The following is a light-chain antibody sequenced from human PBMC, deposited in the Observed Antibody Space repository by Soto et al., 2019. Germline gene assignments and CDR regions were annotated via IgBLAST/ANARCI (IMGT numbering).Light chain of an antibody. V-gene: IGKV1-6*01. CDR3: HQDYNYPWA. CDR1: HGIRND. J-gene: IGKJ1*01. Sequence: AIQMTQSPSSPSASVGDRVTITCRASHGIRNDLVRYQQKPGKAPKLLIYAASILQSGVTSRFSGSASGIDFSLTISSLQPADFATYFCHQDYNYPWAFGQGTKVEIK. CDR2: AAS.